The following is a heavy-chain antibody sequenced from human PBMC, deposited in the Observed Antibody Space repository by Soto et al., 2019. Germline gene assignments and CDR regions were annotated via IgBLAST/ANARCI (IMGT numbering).Heavy chain of an antibody. CDR3: ARVNWNQNWFDP. V-gene: IGHV4-61*01. CDR1: GGSVSSGSYY. J-gene: IGHJ5*02. D-gene: IGHD1-1*01. CDR2: IYYSGST. Sequence: PSETLSLTCTVSGGSVSSGSYYWSWIRQPPGKGLEWIGYIYYSGSTNYNPSLKSRVTISVDTSKNQFSLKLSSVTAADTAVYYCARVNWNQNWFDPWGQGTLVTVSS.